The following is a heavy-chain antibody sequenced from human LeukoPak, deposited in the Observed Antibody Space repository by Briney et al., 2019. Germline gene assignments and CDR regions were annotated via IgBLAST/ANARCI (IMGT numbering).Heavy chain of an antibody. D-gene: IGHD3-3*01. CDR1: GYTFTSYG. Sequence: GASVKVSCKSSGYTFTSYGISGVRQAPGQGLEWMGWIGAYNGNTNYARKPQGRVTITTHTSTRTAYLELRSLRSDDTAVYYCARGSNVLRFLEWLSNSDYWGQGTLVTVSS. J-gene: IGHJ4*02. CDR2: IGAYNGNT. V-gene: IGHV1-18*01. CDR3: ARGSNVLRFLEWLSNSDY.